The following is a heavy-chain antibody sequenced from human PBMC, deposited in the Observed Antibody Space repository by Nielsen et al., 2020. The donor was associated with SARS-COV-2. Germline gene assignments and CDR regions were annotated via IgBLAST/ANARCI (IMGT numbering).Heavy chain of an antibody. D-gene: IGHD4-17*01. J-gene: IGHJ6*02. CDR1: GGSISSSSYY. CDR2: IYYSGST. V-gene: IGHV4-39*01. CDR3: ARHSPSDYVGWYYYGMDV. Sequence: SETLSLTCTVSGGSISSSSYYWGWIRQPPGKGLEWIGSIYYSGSTYYNPSLKSRVTISVDTSKNQFSLKLSSVTAADTAVYYCARHSPSDYVGWYYYGMDVWGQGTTVTVSS.